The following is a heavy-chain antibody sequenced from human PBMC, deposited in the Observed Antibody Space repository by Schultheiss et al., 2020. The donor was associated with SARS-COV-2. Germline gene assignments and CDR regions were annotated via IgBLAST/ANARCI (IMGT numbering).Heavy chain of an antibody. J-gene: IGHJ4*02. V-gene: IGHV1-2*02. CDR2: IIPILDTA. CDR3: AREGGLRSIDY. Sequence: ASVKVSCKASGYTFSDYYIHWVRQAPGQGLEWMGGIIPILDTATYAQKFQGRVTMTRDTSISTAYMELSRLRSDDTAVYYCAREGGLRSIDYWGQGTLVTVSS. CDR1: GYTFSDYY. D-gene: IGHD3/OR15-3a*01.